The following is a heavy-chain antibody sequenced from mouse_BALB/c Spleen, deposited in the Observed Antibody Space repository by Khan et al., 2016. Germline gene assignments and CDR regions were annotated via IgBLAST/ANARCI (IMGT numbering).Heavy chain of an antibody. CDR3: GGGHSRHYWAIDY. Sequence: VRLQQSGPELVKPGASVKISCKASGYSFTGYFMNWVKQSHGKSLEWIGRINPYNGDTFYNQKFKGKATLTVDKSSSTAHMELLSLTSEDSAVYFCGGGHSRHYWAIDYWGQGPAVTVSS. V-gene: IGHV1-37*01. CDR1: GYSFTGYF. D-gene: IGHD1-1*01. CDR2: INPYNGDT. J-gene: IGHJ4*01.